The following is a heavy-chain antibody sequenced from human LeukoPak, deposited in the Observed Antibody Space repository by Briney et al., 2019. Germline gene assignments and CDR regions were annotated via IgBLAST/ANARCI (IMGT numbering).Heavy chain of an antibody. CDR2: IKQDGSEK. CDR1: GFTFSNYW. V-gene: IGHV3-7*04. J-gene: IGHJ4*02. Sequence: GGSLRLSCAASGFTFSNYWMTWVRQAPGKGLEWVANIKQDGSEKYYVDSVKGRFTISRDNAKNSLYLQMNSLRAEDTAVYYCARKACTSGVFDFWGQGTLVTVSS. D-gene: IGHD2-2*01. CDR3: ARKACTSGVFDF.